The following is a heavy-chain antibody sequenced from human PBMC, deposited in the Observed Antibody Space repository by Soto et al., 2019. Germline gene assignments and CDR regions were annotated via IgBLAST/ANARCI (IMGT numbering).Heavy chain of an antibody. CDR3: ARTYMSGWFYFDY. V-gene: IGHV4-59*01. J-gene: IGHJ4*02. CDR2: IYNSGTT. CDR1: GGSIRSDY. D-gene: IGHD6-19*01. Sequence: QVQLQASGPGLVKPSETLSLTCSVSGGSIRSDYWNWIRQPPRNGLEWIGYIYNSGTTNYNPSLESRVTVSIDTSKKQCSRKLSSVTSADTAVYYCARTYMSGWFYFDYWGQGALVTVSS.